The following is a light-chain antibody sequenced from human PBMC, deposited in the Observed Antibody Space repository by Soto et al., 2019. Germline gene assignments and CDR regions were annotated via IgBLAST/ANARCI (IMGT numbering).Light chain of an antibody. CDR2: DAS. CDR1: QSVSSSY. Sequence: EIVLTQSPGTLSLSPGERATLSCRASQSVSSSYLAWYQQKPGQAPRLLIYDASSTATGIPDRFSGSGSGTDFTLTISRLEPEDFAVYYCQQYGSSPLTFGGGTKVESK. CDR3: QQYGSSPLT. J-gene: IGKJ4*01. V-gene: IGKV3-20*01.